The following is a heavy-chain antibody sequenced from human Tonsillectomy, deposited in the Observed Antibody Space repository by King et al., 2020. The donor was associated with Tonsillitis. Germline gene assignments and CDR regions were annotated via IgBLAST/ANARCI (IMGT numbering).Heavy chain of an antibody. CDR3: ARDSAARLYYYYGMDV. J-gene: IGHJ6*02. CDR2: ISSSRSYI. Sequence: QLVESGGGLVKPGGSLRLSCAASGFTFSSYSMNWVRQAPGKGLEWVSSISSSRSYIYYADSVKGRFTISRDNAKNSLYLQMNSLRAEDTAVYYCARDSAARLYYYYGMDVWGQGTTVTVSS. V-gene: IGHV3-21*01. CDR1: GFTFSSYS. D-gene: IGHD6-6*01.